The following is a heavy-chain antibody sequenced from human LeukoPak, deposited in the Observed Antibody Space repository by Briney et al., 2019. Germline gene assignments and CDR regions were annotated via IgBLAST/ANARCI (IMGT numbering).Heavy chain of an antibody. CDR1: GGTFSSYA. CDR2: IIPIFGTA. J-gene: IGHJ4*02. CDR3: AREEKGDFDY. Sequence: GASVKVSCKASGGTFSSYAISWVRQAPGQGLEWMGGIIPIFGTANYAQKFQGRVTITADESTSTAYMELGSLRSEDTAVYYCAREEKGDFDYWGQGTLVTVSS. V-gene: IGHV1-69*13.